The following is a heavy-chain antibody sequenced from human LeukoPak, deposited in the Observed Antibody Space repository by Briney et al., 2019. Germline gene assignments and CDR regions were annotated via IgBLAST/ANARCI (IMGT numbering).Heavy chain of an antibody. V-gene: IGHV3-7*03. J-gene: IGHJ6*03. Sequence: PGGSLRLSCADSGFTPSTSWMTWVRQAPGKGLEWVANIKIDGSEKNYVDSVKGRFIISRDNAKNSLYLQMNSLRAEDTALYYCARESREGITIFGVVTGYYYYYMDVWGKGTTVTVSS. CDR3: ARESREGITIFGVVTGYYYYYMDV. CDR1: GFTPSTSW. D-gene: IGHD3-3*01. CDR2: IKIDGSEK.